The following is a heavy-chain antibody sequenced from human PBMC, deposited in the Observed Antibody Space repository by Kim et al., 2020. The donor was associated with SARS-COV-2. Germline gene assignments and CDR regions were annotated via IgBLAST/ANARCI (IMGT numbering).Heavy chain of an antibody. CDR3: ARATAAAAGSFDY. V-gene: IGHV4-61*02. J-gene: IGHJ4*02. CDR1: GGSISSGSYY. Sequence: SETLSLTCTVSGGSISSGSYYWSWIRQPAGKGLEWIGRIYTSGSTNYNPSLKSRVTISVDTSKNQFSLKLSSVTAADTAVYYCARATAAAAGSFDYWGQGTLVTVSS. CDR2: IYTSGST. D-gene: IGHD6-13*01.